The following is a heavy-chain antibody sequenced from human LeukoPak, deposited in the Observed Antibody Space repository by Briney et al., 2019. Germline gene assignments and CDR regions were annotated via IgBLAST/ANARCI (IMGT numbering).Heavy chain of an antibody. Sequence: GGSLRLSCAASGFTFSRYWMSWVRQDQGKGVEGVANIKEEGREKYYVDSVKGRFTIYRDNVKKTLYLQMNSLRAEDTAVYYCARRAAAGDAFDIWGQGTMVTVSS. V-gene: IGHV3-7*01. CDR3: ARRAAAGDAFDI. J-gene: IGHJ3*02. D-gene: IGHD6-13*01. CDR1: GFTFSRYW. CDR2: IKEEGREK.